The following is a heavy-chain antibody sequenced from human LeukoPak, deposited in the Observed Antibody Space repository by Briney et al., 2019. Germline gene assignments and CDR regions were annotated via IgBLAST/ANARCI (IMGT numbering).Heavy chain of an antibody. CDR3: ARDRPPAAAYYFDY. V-gene: IGHV1-69*13. D-gene: IGHD6-13*01. CDR2: IIPIFGTA. CDR1: GGTFSSYA. Sequence: GASVKVSCKASGGTFSSYAISWVRQAPGQGLEWMGGIIPIFGTANYAQKFQGRVTITADESTSTAYMELSSLRSEDTAVYYCARDRPPAAAYYFDYWGQGTLVTVSS. J-gene: IGHJ4*02.